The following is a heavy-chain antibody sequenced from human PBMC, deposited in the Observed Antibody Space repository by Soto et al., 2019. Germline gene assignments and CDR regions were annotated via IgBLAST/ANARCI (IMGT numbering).Heavy chain of an antibody. CDR3: ASSVAKYYYYGMDV. D-gene: IGHD5-12*01. CDR1: GGTFSSYA. CDR2: IFPIFGTA. V-gene: IGHV1-69*12. J-gene: IGHJ6*02. Sequence: QVQLGQSGAEVKKPGSSVKVSCKASGGTFSSYAISWVRQAPEQGLEWMGGIFPIFGTANYAQKFQGRVTITADESTSTAYMELSSLRSEDTAVYYCASSVAKYYYYGMDVWGQGTTVTVS.